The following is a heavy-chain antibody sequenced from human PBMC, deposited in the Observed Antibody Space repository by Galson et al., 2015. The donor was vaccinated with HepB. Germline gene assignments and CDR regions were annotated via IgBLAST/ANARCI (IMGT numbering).Heavy chain of an antibody. V-gene: IGHV5-51*01. Sequence: QSGAEVKKPGESLKISCKGSGYSFTSHWIGWVRQMPGKGLEWVGINYPGDSDTRYSPSFQGQVTISADQSITTAYLQWSSLKASDTAIYYCATQRYYDSSGYNYYAMDVWGQGTTVTVSS. D-gene: IGHD3-22*01. CDR3: ATQRYYDSSGYNYYAMDV. J-gene: IGHJ6*02. CDR1: GYSFTSHW. CDR2: NYPGDSDT.